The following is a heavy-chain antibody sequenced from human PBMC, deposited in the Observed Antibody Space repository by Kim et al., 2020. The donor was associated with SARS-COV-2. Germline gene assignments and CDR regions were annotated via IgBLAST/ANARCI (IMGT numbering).Heavy chain of an antibody. D-gene: IGHD2-2*02. CDR1: GFTFSSYS. CDR3: ALGYCSSTSCYNPPFNRDY. J-gene: IGHJ4*02. V-gene: IGHV3-21*01. Sequence: GGSLRLSCAASGFTFSSYSMNWVRQAPGKGLEWVSSISSSSSYIYYADSVKGRFTISRDNAKNSLYLQMNSLRAEDTAVYYCALGYCSSTSCYNPPFNRDYWGQGTLVTVSS. CDR2: ISSSSSYI.